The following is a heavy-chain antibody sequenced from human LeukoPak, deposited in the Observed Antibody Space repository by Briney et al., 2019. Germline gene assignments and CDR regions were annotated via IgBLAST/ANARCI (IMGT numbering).Heavy chain of an antibody. CDR1: GGSFSGYY. Sequence: SETLSLTCAVYGGSFSGYYWSWIRQPPGKGLEWIGEINHSGSTNYNPSLKSRVTISVDTSKNQFSLKLSSATAADTAVYYCARGHGIFSSFGVVVYWGQGTLVTVSS. V-gene: IGHV4-34*01. J-gene: IGHJ4*02. D-gene: IGHD3-3*01. CDR3: ARGHGIFSSFGVVVY. CDR2: INHSGST.